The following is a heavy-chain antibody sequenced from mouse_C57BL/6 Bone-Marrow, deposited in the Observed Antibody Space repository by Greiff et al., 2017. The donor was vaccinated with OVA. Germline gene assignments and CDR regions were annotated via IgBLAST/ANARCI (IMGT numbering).Heavy chain of an antibody. V-gene: IGHV3-8*01. D-gene: IGHD2-4*01. J-gene: IGHJ1*03. Sequence: EVNVVESGPGLAKPSQTLSLTCSVTGYSITSDYWNWIRKFPGNKLEYMGYISYSGSTYYNPSLKSRISITRDTSKNQYYLQLNSVTTEDTATYYCARGYDYGKALYWYFDVWGTGTTVTVSS. CDR1: GYSITSDY. CDR2: ISYSGST. CDR3: ARGYDYGKALYWYFDV.